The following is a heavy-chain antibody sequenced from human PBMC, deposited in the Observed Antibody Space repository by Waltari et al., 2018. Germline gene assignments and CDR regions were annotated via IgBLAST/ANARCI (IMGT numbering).Heavy chain of an antibody. J-gene: IGHJ3*02. CDR1: GFTFSSYA. CDR2: ISYDGSNK. V-gene: IGHV3-30-3*01. Sequence: VQLVESGGGLVQPGGSLRLSCAASGFTFSSYAMHWVRQAPGKGLEWVAVISYDGSNKYYADSVKGRFTISRDNSKNTLYLQMNSLRAEDTAVYYCARGRWLQSDAFDIWGQGTMVTVSS. CDR3: ARGRWLQSDAFDI. D-gene: IGHD5-12*01.